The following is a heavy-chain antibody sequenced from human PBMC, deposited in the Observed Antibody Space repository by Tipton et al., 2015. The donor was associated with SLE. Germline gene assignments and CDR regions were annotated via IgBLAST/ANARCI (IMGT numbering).Heavy chain of an antibody. CDR3: SGLQQLVGFDP. CDR1: GYSISSYY. CDR2: IYYSWST. Sequence: GLVKPSETLSLTCTVSGYSISSYYWSWIRQPPGKGLVWIGYIYYSWSTNYNPSLKTRVTISVDTSKNQFSLKLSSVSAADTAVYYCSGLQQLVGFDPWGQGILVTVPS. V-gene: IGHV4-59*01. D-gene: IGHD6-13*01. J-gene: IGHJ5*02.